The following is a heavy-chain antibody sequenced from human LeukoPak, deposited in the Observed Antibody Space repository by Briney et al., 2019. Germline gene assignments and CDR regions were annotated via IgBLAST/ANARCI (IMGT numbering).Heavy chain of an antibody. CDR1: GYTFTSYY. Sequence: ASVKVSCKASGYTFTSYYMYWVRQAPGQGLEWMGIINPSGGSTNYAQKFQGRVTMTRDMSTSTVYMELSSLRSEDTAVYYCASRSMVRGAYNYYYYYMDVWGKGTTVTISS. CDR2: INPSGGST. CDR3: ASRSMVRGAYNYYYYYMDV. V-gene: IGHV1-46*01. J-gene: IGHJ6*03. D-gene: IGHD3-10*01.